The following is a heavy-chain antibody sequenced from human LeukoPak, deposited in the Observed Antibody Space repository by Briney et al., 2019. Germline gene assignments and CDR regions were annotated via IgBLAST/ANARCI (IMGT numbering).Heavy chain of an antibody. D-gene: IGHD4-17*01. CDR3: ARDKSHDYGDYAYYFDY. J-gene: IGHJ4*02. CDR2: IWYDGSNK. V-gene: IGHV3-33*01. Sequence: GGSLRLSCAASGFTFSSYGMHWVHQAPGKGLEWVAVIWYDGSNKYYADSVKGRFTISRDNSKNTLYPQMNSLRAEDTAVYYCARDKSHDYGDYAYYFDYWGQGTLVTVSS. CDR1: GFTFSSYG.